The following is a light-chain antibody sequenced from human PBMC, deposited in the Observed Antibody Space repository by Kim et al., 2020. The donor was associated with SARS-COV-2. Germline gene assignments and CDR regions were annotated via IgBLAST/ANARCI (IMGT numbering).Light chain of an antibody. CDR2: DVT. CDR3: CSFAGTSYV. CDR1: SSDVGAYNY. Sequence: PGQSVTISCTGTSSDVGAYNYVSLYQHHPGTAPKLMIYDVTERPSGVPDRFSGSKSGDTASLTISGLQAEDEADYYCCSFAGTSYVFGIGTKVTVL. V-gene: IGLV2-11*01. J-gene: IGLJ1*01.